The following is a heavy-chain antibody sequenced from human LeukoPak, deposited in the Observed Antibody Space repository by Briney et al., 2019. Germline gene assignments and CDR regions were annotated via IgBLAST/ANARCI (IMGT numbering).Heavy chain of an antibody. V-gene: IGHV3-23*01. CDR3: ARPNRGYCDDTSCSHFDY. J-gene: IGHJ4*02. CDR2: ITGSGGST. CDR1: GFTFSSYG. Sequence: GGSLRLSCAASGFTFSSYGMNWVRQAPEKGLEWVSAITGSGGSTFFADSVKGRFTISRDNSKNTLYLQMNSLRAEDTAVYYCARPNRGYCDDTSCSHFDYWGQGTLVTVSS. D-gene: IGHD2-2*01.